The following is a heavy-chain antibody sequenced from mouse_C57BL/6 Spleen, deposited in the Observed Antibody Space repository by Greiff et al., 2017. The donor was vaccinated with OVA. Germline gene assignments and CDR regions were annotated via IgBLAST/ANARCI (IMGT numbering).Heavy chain of an antibody. Sequence: EVRLVESGGGLVQPGGSLKLSCAASGFTFSDYYMYWVRQTPEKRLEWVAYISNGGGSTYYPDTVKGRFTISRDNAKNTLYLQMSRLKSEDTAMYYCARPYDGYWGQGTSVTVSS. CDR1: GFTFSDYY. V-gene: IGHV5-12*01. J-gene: IGHJ4*01. CDR3: ARPYDGY. CDR2: ISNGGGST. D-gene: IGHD2-3*01.